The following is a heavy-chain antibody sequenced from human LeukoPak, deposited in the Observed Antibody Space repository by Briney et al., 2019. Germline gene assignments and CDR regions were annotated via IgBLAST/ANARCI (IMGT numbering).Heavy chain of an antibody. Sequence: PSETLSLTCAVSGYSISSGYYWGWIRQPPGKGLEWIGSIYHSGSTYYNPSLKSRVTISVDTSKNQFSLKLSSVTAADTAVYYCARDTRSNWHDVYHYGMDVWGKGTRVTVSS. CDR1: GYSISSGYY. D-gene: IGHD1-20*01. J-gene: IGHJ6*04. V-gene: IGHV4-38-2*02. CDR3: ARDTRSNWHDVYHYGMDV. CDR2: IYHSGST.